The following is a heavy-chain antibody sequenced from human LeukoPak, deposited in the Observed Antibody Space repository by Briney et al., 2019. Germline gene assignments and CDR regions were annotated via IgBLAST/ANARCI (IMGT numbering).Heavy chain of an antibody. J-gene: IGHJ4*02. Sequence: SETLSLTCAVYGGSFSGYYWSWIHQPPGKGLEWIGEINHSGSTNYNPSPKSRVTISVDTSKNQFSLKLSSVTAADTAVYYCARGWYGSNYFDYWGQGTLVTVSS. V-gene: IGHV4-34*01. CDR3: ARGWYGSNYFDY. D-gene: IGHD3-10*01. CDR2: INHSGST. CDR1: GGSFSGYY.